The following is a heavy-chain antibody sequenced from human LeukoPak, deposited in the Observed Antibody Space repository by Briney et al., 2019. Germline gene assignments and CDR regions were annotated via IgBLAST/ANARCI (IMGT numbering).Heavy chain of an antibody. CDR2: IWYDGSNK. V-gene: IGHV3-33*01. CDR3: ARDGSYYYDSSGYFDY. CDR1: GFTFSSYG. Sequence: GGSLRLSCAASGFTFSSYGMHWVRQAPGKGLEGVAVIWYDGSNKYYADSVKGRFTISRDNSKDPLYLQMNSLRAEDTAVYYCARDGSYYYDSSGYFDYWGQGTLVTVSS. D-gene: IGHD3-22*01. J-gene: IGHJ4*02.